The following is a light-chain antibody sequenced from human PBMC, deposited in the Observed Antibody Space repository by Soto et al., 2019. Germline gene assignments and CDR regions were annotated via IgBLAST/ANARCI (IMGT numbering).Light chain of an antibody. CDR2: DAS. Sequence: EIVMTQSPATLSVSPGERATLSCRASQSVSSYLAWYQQKPGQAPRLLIYDASTRATGIPVRFSGSGSGTEFILTISSLQSEDFGVYYCQQNKEWPGTFGQGTKVDIK. V-gene: IGKV3-15*01. CDR1: QSVSSY. CDR3: QQNKEWPGT. J-gene: IGKJ1*01.